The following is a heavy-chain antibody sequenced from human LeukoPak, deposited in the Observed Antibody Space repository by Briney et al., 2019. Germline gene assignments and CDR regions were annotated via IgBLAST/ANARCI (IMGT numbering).Heavy chain of an antibody. V-gene: IGHV1-18*01. CDR1: GYTFTSYG. Sequence: ASVKVSCKASGYTFTSYGISWVRQAPGQGLEWMGWISVYNGNTNYAQKLQGRVTMTTDTSTSTAYMELRSLRSDDTAVYYCARRYYDSSGYYYYYMDVWGKGTTVTVSS. J-gene: IGHJ6*03. CDR2: ISVYNGNT. CDR3: ARRYYDSSGYYYYYMDV. D-gene: IGHD3-22*01.